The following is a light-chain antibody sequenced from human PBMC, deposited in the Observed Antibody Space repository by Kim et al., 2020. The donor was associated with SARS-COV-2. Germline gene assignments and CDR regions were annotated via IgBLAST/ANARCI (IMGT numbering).Light chain of an antibody. CDR3: QQYSNWPPVT. Sequence: EIVMTQSPATLPVSPGERATLSCRASQSISSDLAWYQQKPGQAPRLLIYDASTRPTGIPARFSGSGSGSDFTLTISSLQSEDFAVYYCQQYSNWPPVTFGQGTKVDIK. V-gene: IGKV3-15*01. J-gene: IGKJ1*01. CDR1: QSISSD. CDR2: DAS.